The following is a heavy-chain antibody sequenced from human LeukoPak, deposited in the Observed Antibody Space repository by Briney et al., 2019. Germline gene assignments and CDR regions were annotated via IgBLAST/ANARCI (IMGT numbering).Heavy chain of an antibody. D-gene: IGHD2-2*01. CDR3: ARTYCSSTSCHAYYFDY. Sequence: GASVKVSCKASGYTFTSYGISWVRQAPGQGLEWMGCISAYNGNTNYAQKLQGRVTMTTDTSTSTAYMELRSLRSDDTAVYYCARTYCSSTSCHAYYFDYWGQGTLVTVSS. J-gene: IGHJ4*02. CDR1: GYTFTSYG. CDR2: ISAYNGNT. V-gene: IGHV1-18*01.